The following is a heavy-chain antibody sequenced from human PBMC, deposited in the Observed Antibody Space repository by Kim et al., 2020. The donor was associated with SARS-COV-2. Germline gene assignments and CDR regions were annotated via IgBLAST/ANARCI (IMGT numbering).Heavy chain of an antibody. CDR3: ARDEYSSGWYGQNYYFDY. Sequence: SETLSLTCAVYGGSFSGYYWSWIRQPPGKGLEWIGEINHSGSTNYNPSLKSRVTISVDTSKNQFSLKLSSVTAADTAVYYCARDEYSSGWYGQNYYFDYWGQGTLVTVSS. D-gene: IGHD6-19*01. CDR1: GGSFSGYY. J-gene: IGHJ4*02. V-gene: IGHV4-34*01. CDR2: INHSGST.